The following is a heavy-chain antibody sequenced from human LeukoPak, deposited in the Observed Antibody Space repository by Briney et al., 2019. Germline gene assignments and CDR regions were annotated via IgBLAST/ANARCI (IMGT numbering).Heavy chain of an antibody. V-gene: IGHV4-34*01. CDR1: AGSFSGYY. CDR2: INHSGST. J-gene: IGHJ4*02. CDR3: ARARITMDRGVMWFFDY. D-gene: IGHD3-10*01. Sequence: SETLSLTCAVYAGSFSGYYWSWIRQPPGKGLEWIGEINHSGSTNYNPSLKSRVTISVDTSKNQFSLKLSSVTAADTAVYYCARARITMDRGVMWFFDYWVQGTLVTVSS.